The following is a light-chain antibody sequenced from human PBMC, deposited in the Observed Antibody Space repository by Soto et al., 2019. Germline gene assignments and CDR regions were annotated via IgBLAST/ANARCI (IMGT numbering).Light chain of an antibody. CDR3: QQYINWPPWT. V-gene: IGKV3-15*01. CDR2: GAS. CDR1: QSVSSN. Sequence: EIVMTQSPATLSVSPGERATLSCRASQSVSSNLAWYQQKPGQAPGLLIYGASTRATGIPARFSGSGSGTEFTLTISSLQSEDFAVYYCQQYINWPPWTFGQGTKVEIK. J-gene: IGKJ1*01.